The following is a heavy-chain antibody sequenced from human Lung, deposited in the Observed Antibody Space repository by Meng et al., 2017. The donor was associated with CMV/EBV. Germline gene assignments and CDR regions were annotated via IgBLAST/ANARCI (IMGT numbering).Heavy chain of an antibody. V-gene: IGHV3-72*01. CDR2: TKNQPSSYST. CDR3: TGSMVGATGRPTYFFEY. Sequence: GESLKISCEVSGFNFNDHYMDWVRQAPGKGLEWVGRTKNQPSSYSTEYAASVKGRFTISRDNSKNSLYLQMDSLKTEDTAVYFCTGSMVGATGRPTYFFEYWGEGXLVTVSS. CDR1: GFNFNDHY. J-gene: IGHJ4*02. D-gene: IGHD1-26*01.